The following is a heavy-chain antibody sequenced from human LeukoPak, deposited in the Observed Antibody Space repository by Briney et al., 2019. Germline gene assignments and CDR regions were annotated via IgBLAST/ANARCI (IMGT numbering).Heavy chain of an antibody. Sequence: GGSLRLSCAASGFTVSSNYMSWVRQAPGKGLEWVSVIYSGGSTYYADSVKGRFTISRDNSKNTLYLQMNSLRAEDTAVYYCTRDLYSSGWTQYGMDVWGQGTTVTVSS. CDR1: GFTVSSNY. V-gene: IGHV3-66*01. CDR2: IYSGGST. CDR3: TRDLYSSGWTQYGMDV. J-gene: IGHJ6*02. D-gene: IGHD6-19*01.